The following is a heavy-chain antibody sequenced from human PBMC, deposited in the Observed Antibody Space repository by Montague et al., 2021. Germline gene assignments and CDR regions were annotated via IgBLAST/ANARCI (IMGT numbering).Heavy chain of an antibody. CDR2: IYDSGTT. CDR3: ARRLGIRAPFDY. J-gene: IGHJ4*02. D-gene: IGHD7-27*01. V-gene: IGHV4-59*08. Sequence: SETLSLTCTVSGGSISEFYWSWIRQSPAKGLEWIGHIYDSGTTNYNPSLKSRVTISADTSMNQFSLNLRPVTAADTAVSSCARRLGIRAPFDYWGQGTLVTVSS. CDR1: GGSISEFY.